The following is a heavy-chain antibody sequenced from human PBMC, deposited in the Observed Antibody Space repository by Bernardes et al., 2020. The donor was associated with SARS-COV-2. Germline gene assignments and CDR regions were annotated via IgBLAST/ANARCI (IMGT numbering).Heavy chain of an antibody. V-gene: IGHV3-23*01. J-gene: IGHJ4*02. CDR2: ISGSGAMT. CDR1: GFTFNKYG. CDR3: AQGLSYFDY. Sequence: LRLSCAGSGFTFNKYGMAWVRQAPGKGLEWVSSISGSGAMTQYAASVRGRLIVSRDNSRNVLYLQINSLGVEDTAIYYCAQGLSYFDYWGQGALVAVTS.